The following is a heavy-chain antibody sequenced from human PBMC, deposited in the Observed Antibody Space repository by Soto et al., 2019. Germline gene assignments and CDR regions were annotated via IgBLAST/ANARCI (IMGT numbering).Heavy chain of an antibody. J-gene: IGHJ4*02. D-gene: IGHD2-2*01. V-gene: IGHV2-5*02. CDR3: AQRPPYRSSFDY. CDR1: GFSLSTSGVG. CDR2: IYCDDDK. Sequence: QITLKESGPTLVKPTQTLTLTCTFSGFSLSTSGVGVGWIRQPPGKALEWLALIYCDDDKRYSPSLKSRLTITKDTSKNQVVLTMTNMDPVDTATYYCAQRPPYRSSFDYWGQGTLVTVSS.